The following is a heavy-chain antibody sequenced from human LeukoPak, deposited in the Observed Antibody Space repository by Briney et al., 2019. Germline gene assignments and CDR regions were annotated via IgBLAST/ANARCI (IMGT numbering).Heavy chain of an antibody. J-gene: IGHJ4*02. D-gene: IGHD1-26*01. CDR2: ISGSGGTT. CDR3: AREVGDFDY. CDR1: GFTFANYA. V-gene: IGHV3-23*01. Sequence: GESLRLSCAASGFTFANYAMTWVRQAPGKGLEWVSSISGSGGTTYYADSVKGRFTISRDNSRNTLYLQMSSLRAEDTAVYYCAREVGDFDYWGQGTLATVSS.